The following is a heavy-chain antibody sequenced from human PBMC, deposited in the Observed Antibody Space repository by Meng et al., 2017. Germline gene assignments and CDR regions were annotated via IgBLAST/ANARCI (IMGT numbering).Heavy chain of an antibody. Sequence: ASVKVSCKASGYTFTSYDINWVRQATGQGLEWMGWMNPNSGNTGYAQKFQGRVTITRNTSISTAYMELSSLRSEDTAVHYCARTGYCSSTSCYGPRDYYYYYGMDVWGQGTTVTVSS. J-gene: IGHJ6*02. CDR1: GYTFTSYD. CDR2: MNPNSGNT. V-gene: IGHV1-8*03. CDR3: ARTGYCSSTSCYGPRDYYYYYGMDV. D-gene: IGHD2-2*01.